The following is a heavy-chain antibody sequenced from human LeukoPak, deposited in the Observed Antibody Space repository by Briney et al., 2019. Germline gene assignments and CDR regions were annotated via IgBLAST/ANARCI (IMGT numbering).Heavy chain of an antibody. D-gene: IGHD2-8*01. Sequence: SETLSLTCTVSGGSINNYYWTWIRQPAGKRLEWIGRIYSSENTNYNPSLKSRVTMSLDTSKNQFSLKLSSVTAADTAVYYCARGDIVLMVYAGFDYWGQGTLVTVSS. J-gene: IGHJ4*02. V-gene: IGHV4-4*07. CDR1: GGSINNYY. CDR3: ARGDIVLMVYAGFDY. CDR2: IYSSENT.